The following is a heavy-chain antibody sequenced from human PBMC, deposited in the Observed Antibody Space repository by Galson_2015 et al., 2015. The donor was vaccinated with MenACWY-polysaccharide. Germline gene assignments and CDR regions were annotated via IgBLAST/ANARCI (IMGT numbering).Heavy chain of an antibody. J-gene: IGHJ6*02. CDR1: GFTFSSYA. V-gene: IGHV3-30-3*01. CDR3: ARTAAGTWL. D-gene: IGHD6-13*01. CDR2: ISYDGSNK. Sequence: SLRLSCAASGFTFSSYAMHWVRQAPGKGLEWVAVISYDGSNKYYADSVKGRFTISRDNSKNTLYLQMNSLRAEDTAVYYCARTAAGTWLWGQGTTVTVSS.